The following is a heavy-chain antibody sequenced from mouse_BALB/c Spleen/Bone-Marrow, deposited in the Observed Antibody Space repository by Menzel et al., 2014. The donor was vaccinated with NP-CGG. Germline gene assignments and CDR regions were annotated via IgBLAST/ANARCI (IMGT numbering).Heavy chain of an antibody. CDR3: ARGIYYYGSSCAY. CDR2: ISNGGGST. CDR1: GFTFSSYT. J-gene: IGHJ3*01. Sequence: EVHLVESGGGLVQPGGSLKLSCAASGFTFSSYTMSWVRQTPEKRLEWVAYISNGGGSTYYPDTVKGRFTISRDNAKNTLYLQMSSLKSEDTAMYYCARGIYYYGSSCAYWGQGTLVTASA. V-gene: IGHV5-12-2*01. D-gene: IGHD1-1*01.